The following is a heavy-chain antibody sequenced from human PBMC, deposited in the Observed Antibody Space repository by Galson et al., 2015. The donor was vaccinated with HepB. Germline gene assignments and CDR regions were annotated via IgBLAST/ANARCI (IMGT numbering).Heavy chain of an antibody. J-gene: IGHJ6*02. V-gene: IGHV4-34*01. D-gene: IGHD5-18*01. Sequence: ETLSLTCAVHGGSFSGLYWSWIRQPPGKGLEWIGEINHYGTTNYSPSLKSRVTISVDTSRNQFSLNLTSVTAADTAVYYCASLTTMAPPYGLDVWGQGIPVTVSS. CDR1: GGSFSGLY. CDR2: INHYGTT. CDR3: ASLTTMAPPYGLDV.